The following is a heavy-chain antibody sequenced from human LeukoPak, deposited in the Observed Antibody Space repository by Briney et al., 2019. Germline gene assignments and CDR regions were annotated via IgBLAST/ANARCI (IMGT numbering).Heavy chain of an antibody. Sequence: SETLSLTCTVSGGSISSYYWSWIRQPPGKGLEWIGYIYYSGSTNYNPSLKSRVTISADTSKNQFSLKLSSVTAADTAVYYCARVSTVTTHYYYGMDVWGQGTTVTVSS. CDR2: IYYSGST. CDR1: GGSISSYY. CDR3: ARVSTVTTHYYYGMDV. D-gene: IGHD4-17*01. V-gene: IGHV4-59*08. J-gene: IGHJ6*02.